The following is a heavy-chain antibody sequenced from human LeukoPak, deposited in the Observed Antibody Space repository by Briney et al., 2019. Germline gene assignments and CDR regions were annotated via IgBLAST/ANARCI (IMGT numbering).Heavy chain of an antibody. CDR3: ASRDGYTGSWSAFDY. V-gene: IGHV3-7*05. CDR2: IKQDGSEK. J-gene: IGHJ4*02. Sequence: GGSLRLSCTASTFALNKYWMSWVRQAPGKGLEWVANIKQDGSEKYHVDSVKGRFTISRDNAKNSLYLQMNSLRAEDTAVYYCASRDGYTGSWSAFDYWGQGTLVTVSS. CDR1: TFALNKYW. D-gene: IGHD6-13*01.